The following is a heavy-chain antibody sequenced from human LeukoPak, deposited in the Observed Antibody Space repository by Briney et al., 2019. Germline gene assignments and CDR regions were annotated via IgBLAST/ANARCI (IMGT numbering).Heavy chain of an antibody. V-gene: IGHV5-51*01. D-gene: IGHD2-2*01. J-gene: IGHJ3*02. CDR1: GYSLTSHW. Sequence: GESLQISCKGSGYSLTSHWFGWVGQMPAKGLEGVGVIYPGDSETRYSPSLLRPVPISAVNSISTAYLQWSSLKASHTDMYYFARTHNAGSSYVYGFDIWGQGTMVTVSS. CDR2: IYPGDSET. CDR3: ARTHNAGSSYVYGFDI.